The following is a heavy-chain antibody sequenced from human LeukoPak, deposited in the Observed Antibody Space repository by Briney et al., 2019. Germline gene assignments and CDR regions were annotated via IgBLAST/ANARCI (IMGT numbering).Heavy chain of an antibody. Sequence: GGSLRLSCAASGFTFSSYWMHWVRQAPGKGLVWVSRINSDGSSTSYADSVKGRFTISRDNAKNTLYLQMNSLRAEDTAVYYCARDGGYSGYDLKYAFDIWGQGTMVTVSS. CDR3: ARDGGYSGYDLKYAFDI. CDR1: GFTFSSYW. J-gene: IGHJ3*02. D-gene: IGHD5-12*01. CDR2: INSDGSST. V-gene: IGHV3-74*01.